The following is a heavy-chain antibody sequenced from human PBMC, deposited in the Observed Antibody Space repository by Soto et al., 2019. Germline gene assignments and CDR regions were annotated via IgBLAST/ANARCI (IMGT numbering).Heavy chain of an antibody. CDR3: ARGDSTADY. D-gene: IGHD5-18*01. Sequence: GGSRRLSCAASGFTCSSYAMHWVRQAPGKGLEWVAVISYDGSNKYYADSVKGRFTISRDNSKNTLYLQMNSLRAEDTAVYYCARGDSTADYWGQGTLVTVSS. J-gene: IGHJ4*02. CDR2: ISYDGSNK. V-gene: IGHV3-30-3*01. CDR1: GFTCSSYA.